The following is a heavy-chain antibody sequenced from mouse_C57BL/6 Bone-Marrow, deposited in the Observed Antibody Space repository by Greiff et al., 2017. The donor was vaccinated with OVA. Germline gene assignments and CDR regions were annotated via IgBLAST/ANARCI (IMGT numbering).Heavy chain of an antibody. J-gene: IGHJ2*01. CDR3: TQVDWDYFDY. Sequence: QVQLQQSGPELVKPGASVKLSCKASGYTFTAYYINWVKQRPGQGLEWIGRIYPGSGNTKYNEKFKDKATLTVDTSSSTAYMQLSSLASDDSAVYFCTQVDWDYFDYWGQGTTLTVSS. D-gene: IGHD4-1*01. CDR2: IYPGSGNT. CDR1: GYTFTAYY. V-gene: IGHV1-84*01.